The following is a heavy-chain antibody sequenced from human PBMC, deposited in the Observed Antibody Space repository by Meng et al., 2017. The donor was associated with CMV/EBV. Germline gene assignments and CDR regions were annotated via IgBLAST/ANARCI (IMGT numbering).Heavy chain of an antibody. CDR1: GYTFTSYY. Sequence: ASVKVSCKASGYTFTSYYMHWVRQAPGQGLEWMGIINPSGGSTSYAQKFQGRVTMTRDTSTSTVYMELSSLRSEDTAVYYCARGRITIFGVVIKSGYYGMDVWGQGTTVTVSS. J-gene: IGHJ6*02. V-gene: IGHV1-46*01. CDR2: INPSGGST. D-gene: IGHD3-3*01. CDR3: ARGRITIFGVVIKSGYYGMDV.